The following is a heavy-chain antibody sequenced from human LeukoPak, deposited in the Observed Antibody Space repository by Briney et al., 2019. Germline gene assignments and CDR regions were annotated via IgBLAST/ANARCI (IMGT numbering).Heavy chain of an antibody. Sequence: ASVKVSCKASGYTFTSYDINWVRQATGQGLEWMGWMNPNSGNTGYAQKFQGRVTITRNTSISTAYMELSSLRPEDTAVYYCARPNLRVNAFDIWGQGTMVTVSS. D-gene: IGHD4-23*01. J-gene: IGHJ3*02. V-gene: IGHV1-8*03. CDR1: GYTFTSYD. CDR3: ARPNLRVNAFDI. CDR2: MNPNSGNT.